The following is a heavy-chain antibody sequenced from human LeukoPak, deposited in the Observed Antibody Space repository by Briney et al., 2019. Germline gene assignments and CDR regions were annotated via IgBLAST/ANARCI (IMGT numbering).Heavy chain of an antibody. CDR3: ARHRHYYGSGSRGLGY. Sequence: SETLSLTCAVYGGSFSGYYWSWIRQPPGKGLEWIGEINHSGSTNYNPSLKSRVTISVDTSKNQFSLKLSSVTAADTAVYYCARHRHYYGSGSRGLGYWGQGTLVTISS. V-gene: IGHV4-34*01. D-gene: IGHD3-10*01. J-gene: IGHJ4*02. CDR2: INHSGST. CDR1: GGSFSGYY.